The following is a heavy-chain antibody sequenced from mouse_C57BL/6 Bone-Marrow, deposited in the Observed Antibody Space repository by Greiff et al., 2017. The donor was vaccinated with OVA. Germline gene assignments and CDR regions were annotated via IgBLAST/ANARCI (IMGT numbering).Heavy chain of an antibody. D-gene: IGHD1-1*01. CDR3: ARVITTVVAEDWYFDV. CDR2: ISNGGGST. Sequence: EVQRVESGGGLVQPGGSLKLSCAASGFTFSDYYMYWVRQTPEKRLEWVAYISNGGGSTYYPDPVKGRFTVSRDNAKNTLYLQMSRLKSEDTAMYYCARVITTVVAEDWYFDVWGTGTTVTVSS. J-gene: IGHJ1*03. CDR1: GFTFSDYY. V-gene: IGHV5-12*01.